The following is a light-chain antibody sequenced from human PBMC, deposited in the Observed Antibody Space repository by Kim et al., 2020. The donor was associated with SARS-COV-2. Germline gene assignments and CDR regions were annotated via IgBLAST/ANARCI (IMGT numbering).Light chain of an antibody. Sequence: GQSVTISCTGTSSDVVGYNYVSWYHQHPGKAPKLMIYEVSKRPSGVPDRFSGSKSGNTASLTVSGLQAEDEAAYYCSSYAGSNNVVFGGGTQLTVL. V-gene: IGLV2-8*01. J-gene: IGLJ2*01. CDR3: SSYAGSNNVV. CDR2: EVS. CDR1: SSDVVGYNY.